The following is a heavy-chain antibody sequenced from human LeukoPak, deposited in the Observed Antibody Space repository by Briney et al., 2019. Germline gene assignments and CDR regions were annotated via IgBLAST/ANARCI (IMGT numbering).Heavy chain of an antibody. V-gene: IGHV3-23*01. Sequence: GGSLRLSCATSGFSFSSYAMSWVRQAPGKGLEWVSAMSSSDDGRYYADSVKGRFTISRDNSKNTLYLQMNSLRAEDTAVYYCAKDLSVYYDSSGYYYNNYWGQGTLVTVSS. J-gene: IGHJ4*02. D-gene: IGHD3-22*01. CDR1: GFSFSSYA. CDR2: MSSSDDGR. CDR3: AKDLSVYYDSSGYYYNNY.